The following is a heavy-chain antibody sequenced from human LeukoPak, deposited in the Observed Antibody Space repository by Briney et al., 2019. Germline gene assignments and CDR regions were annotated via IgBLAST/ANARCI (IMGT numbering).Heavy chain of an antibody. CDR1: GLTFSSHW. CDR3: ARGPNSNWSGLDF. J-gene: IGHJ4*02. Sequence: GGSLRLSCAASGLTFSSHWMHWVRQAPGKGLVWVSRITNDGSSTTYADSVKGRFTVSRDNAKNTLYLQVNNLRAEDTAVYYCARGPNSNWSGLDFWGQGTLLTVSS. CDR2: ITNDGSST. V-gene: IGHV3-74*01. D-gene: IGHD6-6*01.